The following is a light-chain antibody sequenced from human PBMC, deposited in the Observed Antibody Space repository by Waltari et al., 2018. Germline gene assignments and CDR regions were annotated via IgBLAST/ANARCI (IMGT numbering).Light chain of an antibody. CDR3: CSHAGSTTFVV. CDR2: DLT. Sequence: QSALTQPASVSGSPGQSITIPCIGTTSDVGAHNYVPWYQKHPGKAPKLITYDLTKRPPAVSNRFSGSKSSNTASLTSSGLQAEDEAYYYCCSHAGSTTFVVYGGGTKQNVL. CDR1: TSDVGAHNY. J-gene: IGLJ2*01. V-gene: IGLV2-23*02.